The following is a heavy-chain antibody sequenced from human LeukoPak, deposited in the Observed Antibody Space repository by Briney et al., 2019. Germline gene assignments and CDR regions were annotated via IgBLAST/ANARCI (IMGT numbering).Heavy chain of an antibody. CDR3: ARADYRDWFDP. CDR1: GGSFSGYY. J-gene: IGHJ5*02. D-gene: IGHD4-11*01. V-gene: IGHV4-34*01. Sequence: SETLSLTCPVYGGSFSGYYWSWIRQPPGKGLEWIGEINHSGSTNYNPSLKSRVTISVDTSKNQFSLKLSSVTAADTAVYYCARADYRDWFDPWGQGTLVTVSS. CDR2: INHSGST.